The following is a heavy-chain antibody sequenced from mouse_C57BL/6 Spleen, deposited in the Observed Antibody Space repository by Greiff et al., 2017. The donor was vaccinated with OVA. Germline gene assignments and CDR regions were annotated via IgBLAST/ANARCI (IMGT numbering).Heavy chain of an antibody. D-gene: IGHD1-1*01. CDR1: GYTFTSYG. Sequence: VQLQQSGAELARPGASVKLSCKASGYTFTSYGISWVKQRTGQGLEWIGEIYPRSGNTYYNEKFKGKATLTADKSSSTAYMELRSLTSEDSAVYFCVKYYGSSYEDWYFDVWGTGTTVTVSS. CDR3: VKYYGSSYEDWYFDV. CDR2: IYPRSGNT. J-gene: IGHJ1*03. V-gene: IGHV1-81*01.